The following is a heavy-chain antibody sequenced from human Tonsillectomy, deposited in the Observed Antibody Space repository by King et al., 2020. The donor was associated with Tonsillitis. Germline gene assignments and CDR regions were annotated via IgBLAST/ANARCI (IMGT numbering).Heavy chain of an antibody. CDR2: IYYNGST. D-gene: IGHD3-10*01. V-gene: IGHV4-59*01. CDR1: GGSISSYY. J-gene: IGHJ5*02. Sequence: HVQLQESGPGLVKPSETLSLTCTVSGGSISSYYWSWIRQPPGKELEWIGCIYYNGSTNYNPSLKSRVTISVDTSKNQFSLKLISVPAADTAVYFCARDRSGFYYGSGSPAHWFDPWGQGTLVTVSS. CDR3: ARDRSGFYYGSGSPAHWFDP.